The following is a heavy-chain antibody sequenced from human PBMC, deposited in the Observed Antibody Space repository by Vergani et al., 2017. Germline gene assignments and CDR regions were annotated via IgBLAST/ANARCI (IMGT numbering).Heavy chain of an antibody. V-gene: IGHV3-30*02. Sequence: QVQLVESGGGVVQPGGSLTLSCAASGFNFSSYGMHWVRQAPGKGLEWVAFIRYDGSNKYYADSVKGRFTISRDNSKNTLFLQMNSLRAEDTAVYYCAKVLGRMVRGVIGPGCWGQGTLVTVSS. D-gene: IGHD3-10*01. J-gene: IGHJ4*02. CDR3: AKVLGRMVRGVIGPGC. CDR1: GFNFSSYG. CDR2: IRYDGSNK.